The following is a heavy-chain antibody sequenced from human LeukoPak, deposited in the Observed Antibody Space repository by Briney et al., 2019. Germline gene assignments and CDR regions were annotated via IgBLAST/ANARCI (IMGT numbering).Heavy chain of an antibody. CDR2: IAHSGGT. CDR3: ARGSGVLPNWFDP. CDR1: GGSFSGYF. Sequence: SETLSLTCDVSGGSFSGYFWSWIRQSPVTGLEWIGEIAHSGGTNYNPSLKSRATISLDTSANRFSMNLSSVTAADTAIYFCARGSGVLPNWFDPWGQGIHVTVSS. J-gene: IGHJ5*01. D-gene: IGHD3-10*01. V-gene: IGHV4-34*01.